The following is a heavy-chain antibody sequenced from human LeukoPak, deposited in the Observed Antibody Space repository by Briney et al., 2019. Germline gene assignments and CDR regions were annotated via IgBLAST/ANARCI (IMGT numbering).Heavy chain of an antibody. D-gene: IGHD4-23*01. CDR1: GGTFSSYA. CDR3: ARDYGGNPPLSYFDY. J-gene: IGHJ4*02. V-gene: IGHV1-69*05. Sequence: SVKVSCKASGGTFSSYAISWVRQAPGQGLEWMGGIIPIFGTANYAQKLQGRVTMTTDTSTSTAYMELRSLRSDDTAVYYCARDYGGNPPLSYFDYWGQGTLVTVSS. CDR2: IIPIFGTA.